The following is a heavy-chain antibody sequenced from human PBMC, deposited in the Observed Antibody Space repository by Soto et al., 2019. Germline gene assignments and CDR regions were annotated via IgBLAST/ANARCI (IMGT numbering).Heavy chain of an antibody. CDR3: ARSGTDSSGWFGGALDI. J-gene: IGHJ3*02. V-gene: IGHV3-20*01. D-gene: IGHD6-19*01. CDR2: INWNGGST. Sequence: GGSLRLSCAASGFTFDDYGMSWVRQAPGKGLEWVSGINWNGGSTGYADSVKGRFTISRDNAKNSLYLQMNSLRAEDTALYHCARSGTDSSGWFGGALDIWGQGTMVTVSS. CDR1: GFTFDDYG.